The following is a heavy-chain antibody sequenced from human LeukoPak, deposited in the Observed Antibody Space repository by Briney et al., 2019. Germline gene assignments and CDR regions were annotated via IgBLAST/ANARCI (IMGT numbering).Heavy chain of an antibody. CDR1: GGSISSYY. V-gene: IGHV4-59*01. J-gene: IGHJ4*02. CDR3: AREERDPFTIDY. CDR2: IYYSGST. Sequence: SETLSLTCTVSGGSISSYYWSWIRQPPGKGLEWIGYIYYSGSTNYNPSLKSRVTISVDTSKNQFSLKLSSVTAADTAVYYCAREERDPFTIDYSGQGALVTVSS.